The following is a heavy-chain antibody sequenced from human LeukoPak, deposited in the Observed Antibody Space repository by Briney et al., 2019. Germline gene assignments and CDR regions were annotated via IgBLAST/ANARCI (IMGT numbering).Heavy chain of an antibody. CDR2: IYYSGST. J-gene: IGHJ3*02. V-gene: IGHV4-39*01. CDR3: ARRPSPPDAFDI. Sequence: SETLSLTCTVSGGSISSSGYYWGWLRQPPGKGLEWIGSIYYSGSTYYNPSLKSRVTIAGDTSNNQFSLKLYSVTAADTAVYYRARRPSPPDAFDIWGQGTMVTVSS. CDR1: GGSISSSGYY.